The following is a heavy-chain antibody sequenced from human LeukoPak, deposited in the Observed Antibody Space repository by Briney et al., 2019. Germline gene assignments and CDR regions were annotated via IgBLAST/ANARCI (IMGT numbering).Heavy chain of an antibody. Sequence: GGSLRLSCAASGFTFDDYAMHWVRQAPGKGLEWVSGISWNSGSIGYADSVKGRFTISRDNAKNSLYLQMNSLRAEDTALYYCAKDISEDSSGYYYPWGQGTLVTVSS. J-gene: IGHJ5*02. CDR1: GFTFDDYA. D-gene: IGHD3-22*01. V-gene: IGHV3-9*01. CDR3: AKDISEDSSGYYYP. CDR2: ISWNSGSI.